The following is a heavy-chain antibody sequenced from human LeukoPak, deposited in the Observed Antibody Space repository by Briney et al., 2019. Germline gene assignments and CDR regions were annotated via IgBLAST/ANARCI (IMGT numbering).Heavy chain of an antibody. CDR2: ISSSGSTI. CDR3: ARETRSSSWYGY. CDR1: GFTFSSSA. D-gene: IGHD6-13*01. V-gene: IGHV3-48*03. Sequence: GGSLRLSCAASGFTFSSSAMNWVRQAPGKGLEWVSYISSSGSTIYYADSVKGRFTISRDNAKNSLYLQMNSLRAEDTAVYYCARETRSSSWYGYWGQGTLVTVSS. J-gene: IGHJ4*02.